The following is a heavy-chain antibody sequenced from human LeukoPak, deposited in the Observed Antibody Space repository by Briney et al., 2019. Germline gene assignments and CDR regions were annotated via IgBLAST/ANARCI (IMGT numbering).Heavy chain of an antibody. D-gene: IGHD6-19*01. CDR3: ARDQSSSGPNNWFDP. Sequence: PGRSLRLSCAASGFTFDDYAMHWVRQAPGKGLEWVSSISSSSSYIYYADSVKGRFTISRDNAKNSLFLQMNSLRAEDTAVYYCARDQSSSGPNNWFDPWGQGTLVTVSS. J-gene: IGHJ5*02. V-gene: IGHV3-21*01. CDR2: ISSSSSYI. CDR1: GFTFDDYA.